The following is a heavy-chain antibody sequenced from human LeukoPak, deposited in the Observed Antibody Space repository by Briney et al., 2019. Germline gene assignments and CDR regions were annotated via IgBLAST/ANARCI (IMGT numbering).Heavy chain of an antibody. CDR2: IYTSGST. V-gene: IGHV4-61*02. Sequence: TSSETLSLTCTVSGGSISSGSYYWSWIRQPAGKGLEWIGRIYTSGSTNYNPSLKSRVTISVDTSKNQFSLKLSSVTAADTAVYYCVRGIQLWHDAFDIWGQGTMVTVSS. J-gene: IGHJ3*02. CDR1: GGSISSGSYY. CDR3: VRGIQLWHDAFDI. D-gene: IGHD5-18*01.